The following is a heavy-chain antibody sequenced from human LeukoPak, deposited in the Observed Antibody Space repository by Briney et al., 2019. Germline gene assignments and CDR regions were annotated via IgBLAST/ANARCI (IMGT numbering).Heavy chain of an antibody. CDR2: IYPGDSDT. J-gene: IGHJ4*02. CDR1: GYSFTSCW. D-gene: IGHD3-3*01. V-gene: IGHV5-51*01. Sequence: AGESLKISCKGSGYSFTSCWIGWVRQMPGKGLEWMGIIYPGDSDTRYSPSFQGQVTISADKSISPAYLQWSSLKASDTAMYYCARVHDFWSGYGYFDYWGQGTLVTVSS. CDR3: ARVHDFWSGYGYFDY.